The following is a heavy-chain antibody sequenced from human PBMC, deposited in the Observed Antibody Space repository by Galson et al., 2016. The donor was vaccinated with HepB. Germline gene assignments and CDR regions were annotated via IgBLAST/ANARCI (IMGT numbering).Heavy chain of an antibody. Sequence: SLRLSCAASGFTVSSNYMSWVRQAPGKGLEWVSIIYSGGSIYYADSVKGPFTISRHNSKNTLYLQMNSLRPEDTAVYYCARALTYYYDSSGHLGGWFDPWGQGTLVTVSS. CDR1: GFTVSSNY. J-gene: IGHJ5*02. CDR3: ARALTYYYDSSGHLGGWFDP. D-gene: IGHD3-22*01. V-gene: IGHV3-53*04. CDR2: IYSGGSI.